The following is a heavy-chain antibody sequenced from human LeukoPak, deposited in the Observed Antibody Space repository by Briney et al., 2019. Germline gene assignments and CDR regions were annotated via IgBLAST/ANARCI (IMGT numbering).Heavy chain of an antibody. V-gene: IGHV4-39*01. CDR1: GGSISSSTYY. CDR3: ARHPQLLQFDH. D-gene: IGHD2-15*01. Sequence: PSETLSLTCTVSGGSISSSTYYWAWIRQPPGKGLEWIGTIYYSGSMFYNPSLKSRVTISVVKSKNQFSLKLSSVTAADTAVYYCARHPQLLQFDHWGQGTLVTVSS. CDR2: IYYSGSM. J-gene: IGHJ4*02.